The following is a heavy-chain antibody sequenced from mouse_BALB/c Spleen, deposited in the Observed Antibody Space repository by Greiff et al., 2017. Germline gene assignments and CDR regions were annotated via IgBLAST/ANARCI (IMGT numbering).Heavy chain of an antibody. CDR3: ASAYYGNSDY. D-gene: IGHD2-10*01. Sequence: QVQLQQSGAELVRPGSSVKISCKASGYAFSSYWMNWVKQRPGQGLEWIGQIYPGDGDTNYNGKFKGKATLTADKSSSTAYMQLSSLTSEDSAVYFCASAYYGNSDYWGQGTSVTVSS. CDR1: GYAFSSYW. CDR2: IYPGDGDT. J-gene: IGHJ4*01. V-gene: IGHV1-80*01.